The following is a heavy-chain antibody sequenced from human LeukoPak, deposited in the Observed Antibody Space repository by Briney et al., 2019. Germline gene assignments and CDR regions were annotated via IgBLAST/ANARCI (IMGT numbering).Heavy chain of an antibody. CDR1: GYTFTTYD. Sequence: GASVKVSCKASGYTFTTYDINWVRQATGQGLEWMGWINPNSGGTNYAQKFQGRVTMTRDTSISTAYMELSRLRSDDTAVYYCARDKDSSSWYEGNDAFDIWGQGTMVTVSS. CDR2: INPNSGGT. CDR3: ARDKDSSSWYEGNDAFDI. J-gene: IGHJ3*02. V-gene: IGHV1-2*02. D-gene: IGHD6-13*01.